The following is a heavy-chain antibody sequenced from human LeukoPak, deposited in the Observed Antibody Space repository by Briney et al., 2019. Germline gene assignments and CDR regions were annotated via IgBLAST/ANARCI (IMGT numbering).Heavy chain of an antibody. Sequence: GDSRQIPGKGSGYRFTSYWIGWARQMPGKGLDGRGIIYPGDSGTRYSPALRGHATIPAEKPISTAYLQWSTLKSADTAMYYCARPPPAGLDAFDIWGQGKMGTVSP. CDR3: ARPPPAGLDAFDI. V-gene: IGHV5-51*01. J-gene: IGHJ3*02. CDR1: GYRFTSYW. D-gene: IGHD3/OR15-3a*01. CDR2: IYPGDSGT.